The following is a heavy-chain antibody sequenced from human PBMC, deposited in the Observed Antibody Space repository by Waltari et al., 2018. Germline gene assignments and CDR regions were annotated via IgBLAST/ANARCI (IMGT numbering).Heavy chain of an antibody. D-gene: IGHD2-2*01. CDR3: VRTLYTSSTYWFDP. Sequence: QVQLQESGPGLVKPSETLSLTCTVSGGFIRNYYWTWIRQPPGKGLEWIAYMYYSGSPNDNPSLKSRVTISVDTSKNQFSLKLNSVTAADTAVYYCVRTLYTSSTYWFDPWGQGTLVTVSS. J-gene: IGHJ5*02. V-gene: IGHV4-59*01. CDR2: MYYSGSP. CDR1: GGFIRNYY.